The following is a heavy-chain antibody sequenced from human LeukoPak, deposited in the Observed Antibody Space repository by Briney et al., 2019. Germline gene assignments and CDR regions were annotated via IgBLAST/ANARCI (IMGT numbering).Heavy chain of an antibody. J-gene: IGHJ4*02. D-gene: IGHD6-13*01. CDR1: GDSVSSISVA. V-gene: IGHV6-1*01. CDR2: TYYRSKWYN. Sequence: SQTLSLTCAISGDSVSSISVAWNWIRQSPSRGLEWLGRTYYRSKWYNEYALSVRSRITISPDTSKNQVSLQLNSVTPDDTAFYYCGRDIGAAIGHWGQGTLVTVSS. CDR3: GRDIGAAIGH.